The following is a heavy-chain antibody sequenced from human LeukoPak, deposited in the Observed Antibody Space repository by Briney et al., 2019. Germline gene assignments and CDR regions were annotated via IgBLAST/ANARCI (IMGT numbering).Heavy chain of an antibody. J-gene: IGHJ4*02. V-gene: IGHV3-74*01. D-gene: IGHD6-19*01. CDR2: INSDASVT. Sequence: GGSLRLSCAASGFTFSNHGMNWVRQTPGKGLVWVSRINSDASVTTYADSVKGRFTISRDNAKNTLYLQMNSLRAEDTAVYYCARVTAVAGTSVGVDAWGQGILVTVS. CDR3: ARVTAVAGTSVGVDA. CDR1: GFTFSNHG.